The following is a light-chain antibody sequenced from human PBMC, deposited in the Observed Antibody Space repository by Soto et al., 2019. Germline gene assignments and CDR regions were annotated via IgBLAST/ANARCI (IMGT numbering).Light chain of an antibody. CDR1: SGHSCYA. CDR3: QTWGTGIRV. V-gene: IGLV4-69*01. J-gene: IGLJ3*02. Sequence: QLVLTQSPSASASLGASVKLTCTLSSGHSCYAIAWHQQQPEKGPRHLMKLNSDGSHSKGDGIPDRFSGSSSGAERYLTISSLQSEDEADYYCQTWGTGIRVFGGGTKLTVL. CDR2: LNSDGSH.